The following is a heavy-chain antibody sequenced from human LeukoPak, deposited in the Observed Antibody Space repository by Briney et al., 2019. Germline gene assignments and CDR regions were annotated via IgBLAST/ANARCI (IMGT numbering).Heavy chain of an antibody. CDR3: TTDVVGTLIGY. CDR2: IKSKIDGGTT. CDR1: GFAFTPAW. Sequence: GGSLRLSCAASGFAFTPAWMNWVRQAPGKGLEWVGRIKSKIDGGTTDYAVPVKGRFSISREDSRRTLYLQMNSLTAEDTGVYYCTTDVVGTLIGYWGQGTLVAVSS. J-gene: IGHJ4*02. V-gene: IGHV3-15*07. D-gene: IGHD1-26*01.